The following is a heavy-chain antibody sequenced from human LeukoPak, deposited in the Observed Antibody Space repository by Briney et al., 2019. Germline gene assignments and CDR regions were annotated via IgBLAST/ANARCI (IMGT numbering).Heavy chain of an antibody. CDR1: GFTFSSYA. CDR3: ARHPDY. V-gene: IGHV4-39*01. J-gene: IGHJ4*02. CDR2: IYYSGST. Sequence: GSLRLSCAASGFTFSSYAMSWVRQPPGKGLEWIGSIYYSGSTYYNPSLKSRVTISVDTSKNQFSLKLSSVTAADTAVYYCARHPDYWGQGTLVTVSS.